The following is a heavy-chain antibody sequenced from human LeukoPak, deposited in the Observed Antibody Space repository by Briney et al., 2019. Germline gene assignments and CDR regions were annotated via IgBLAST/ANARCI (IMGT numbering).Heavy chain of an antibody. Sequence: GGSLRLSCAASGFTFDDYAMHWVRQAPGKGLEWVSGISWNSGSIGYADSVKGRFTISRDNAKNALYLQISSLGAEDTAVYYCARDMWGTFDYWGQGTLVTVSS. CDR3: ARDMWGTFDY. V-gene: IGHV3-9*01. CDR2: ISWNSGSI. D-gene: IGHD7-27*01. CDR1: GFTFDDYA. J-gene: IGHJ4*02.